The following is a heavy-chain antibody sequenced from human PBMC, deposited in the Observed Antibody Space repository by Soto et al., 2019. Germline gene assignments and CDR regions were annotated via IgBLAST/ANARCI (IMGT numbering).Heavy chain of an antibody. J-gene: IGHJ5*02. V-gene: IGHV3-74*01. CDR2: ISGDGSYI. CDR3: ARDLVDTAMPTVSWFDP. CDR1: GFIFSDYW. Sequence: PGGSLRLSCVASGFIFSDYWMNWVRQIPGEGLVWVSRISGDGSYIDYADSVKGRFTISRDNSKNTLYLQMNSLRAEDTAVYYCARDLVDTAMPTVSWFDPWGQGTLVTVSS. D-gene: IGHD5-18*01.